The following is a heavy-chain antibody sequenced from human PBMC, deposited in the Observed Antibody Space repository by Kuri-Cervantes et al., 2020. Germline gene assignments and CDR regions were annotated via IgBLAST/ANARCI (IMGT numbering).Heavy chain of an antibody. D-gene: IGHD1-26*01. CDR1: GFTFSSYA. V-gene: IGHV3-74*01. CDR3: ARGEEYMDV. CDR2: INSDGSST. J-gene: IGHJ6*03. Sequence: GGSLRLSCAASGFTFSSYAMSWVRQAPGKGLEWVSRINSDGSSTSYADSVKGRFTISRDNAKNSLYLQMNSLRAEDTAVYYCARGEEYMDVWGKGTTVTVSS.